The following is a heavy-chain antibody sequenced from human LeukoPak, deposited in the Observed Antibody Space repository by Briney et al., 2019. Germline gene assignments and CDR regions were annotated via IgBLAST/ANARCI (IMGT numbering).Heavy chain of an antibody. J-gene: IGHJ4*02. CDR2: INPNSGGT. V-gene: IGHV1-2*02. D-gene: IGHD1-26*01. CDR1: GYTFTGYY. Sequence: GASVKVSCKASGYTFTGYYMHWVRQAPGQGLEWMGWINPNSGGTNYAQKFQGRVTMTRDTSISTAYMELSRLRSDDTAVYYCATALKWELPSFDYWGQGTLVTVSS. CDR3: ATALKWELPSFDY.